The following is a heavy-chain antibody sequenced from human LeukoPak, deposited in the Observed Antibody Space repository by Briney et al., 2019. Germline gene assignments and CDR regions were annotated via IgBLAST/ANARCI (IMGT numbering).Heavy chain of an antibody. CDR1: GFTFSSYS. Sequence: GGSLRLSCAASGFTFSSYSMNWVRQAPGKGLEWVSSISSSSSYIYYADSVKGRFTISRDNAKNSLYLQMNSLRAEDTAVYYCVRDDSSSSYYYYYYMDVWGKGTTVTVSS. V-gene: IGHV3-21*01. CDR3: VRDDSSSSYYYYYYMDV. D-gene: IGHD6-6*01. J-gene: IGHJ6*03. CDR2: ISSSSSYI.